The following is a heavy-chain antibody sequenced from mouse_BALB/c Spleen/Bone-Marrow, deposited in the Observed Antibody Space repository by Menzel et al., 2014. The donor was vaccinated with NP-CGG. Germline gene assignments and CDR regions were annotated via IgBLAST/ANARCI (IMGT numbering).Heavy chain of an antibody. J-gene: IGHJ1*01. CDR3: ASGPWYFDV. CDR2: INPTNGST. Sequence: VQLQESGAELVRPGVSVKLSCKASGYTFTSYWMHWIKQRPEQGLERIGEINPTNGSTNYNEEFKTKATLTVDKPSSTAYMQLSSLTSEDSAVYYCASGPWYFDVWGAGTTVTVSS. CDR1: GYTFTSYW. V-gene: IGHV1S81*02. D-gene: IGHD3-1*01.